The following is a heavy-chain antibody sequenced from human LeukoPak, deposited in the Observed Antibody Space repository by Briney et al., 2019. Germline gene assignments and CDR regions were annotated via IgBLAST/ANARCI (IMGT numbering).Heavy chain of an antibody. V-gene: IGHV4-59*01. Sequence: ASETLSLTCSVSGDFITAYYWSWIRQPPGKGLEWIGYVYYSGSTNYNPSLKSRVTISVDTSKNQFSLKLSSVTAADTAVYYCTRGSIAYYYMDVWGKGTTVTISS. D-gene: IGHD3-22*01. CDR3: TRGSIAYYYMDV. J-gene: IGHJ6*03. CDR2: VYYSGST. CDR1: GDFITAYY.